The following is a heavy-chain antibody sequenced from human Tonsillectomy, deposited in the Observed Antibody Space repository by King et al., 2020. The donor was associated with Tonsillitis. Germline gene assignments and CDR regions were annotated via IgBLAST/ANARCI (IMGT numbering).Heavy chain of an antibody. D-gene: IGHD1-14*01. Sequence: VQLVESGGGLVQPGGSLKLSCAASGFTFSGSAMHWVRQASGKGLEWVGRIRSKANSYATAYAASVKGRFTISRDDSKNTAYLQMNSLKTEDTAVYYCTRLGIRGMDVWGQGTTVTVSS. CDR2: IRSKANSYAT. V-gene: IGHV3-73*02. J-gene: IGHJ6*02. CDR1: GFTFSGSA. CDR3: TRLGIRGMDV.